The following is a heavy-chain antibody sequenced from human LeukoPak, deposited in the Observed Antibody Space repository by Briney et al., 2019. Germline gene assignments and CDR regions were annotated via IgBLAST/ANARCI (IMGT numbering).Heavy chain of an antibody. CDR3: ARDVLTYGSYFDY. J-gene: IGHJ4*02. Sequence: GGSLRLSCAASGFTFSSYAMHWVRQAPGKGLEWVAVISYDGSNKYYADSVKGRFTISRDNSKNTLYLQMNSQRPEDTAVYYCARDVLTYGSYFDYWGQGTLVTVSS. CDR1: GFTFSSYA. CDR2: ISYDGSNK. D-gene: IGHD3-10*01. V-gene: IGHV3-30-3*01.